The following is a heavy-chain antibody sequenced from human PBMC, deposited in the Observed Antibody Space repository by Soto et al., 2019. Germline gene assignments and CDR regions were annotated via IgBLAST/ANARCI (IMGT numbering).Heavy chain of an antibody. V-gene: IGHV1-18*01. J-gene: IGHJ5*02. D-gene: IGHD3-10*01. Sequence: ASVKVSCKASGYTFTSYGISWVRQAPGQGLEWMGWISAYNGNTNYAQKLQGRVTMTTDTSTSTACMELRSLRSDDTAVYYCARESRSYGSGSYEGSLAPWGQGTLVTVSS. CDR3: ARESRSYGSGSYEGSLAP. CDR1: GYTFTSYG. CDR2: ISAYNGNT.